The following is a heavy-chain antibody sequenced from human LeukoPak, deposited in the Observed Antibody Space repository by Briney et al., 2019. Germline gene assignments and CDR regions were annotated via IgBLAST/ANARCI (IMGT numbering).Heavy chain of an antibody. D-gene: IGHD1-26*01. CDR3: ARVGSGIDAFDF. CDR1: GYTFTAYY. CDR2: INPNSGT. V-gene: IGHV1-2*02. J-gene: IGHJ3*01. Sequence: GASVKVSCKASGYTFTAYYMHWVRQAPGQGLAWMGWINPNSGTNSAQKFQGRVTMTRDTSISTAYMELNSLRSDDTAVYYCARVGSGIDAFDFWGQGTMVTVSS.